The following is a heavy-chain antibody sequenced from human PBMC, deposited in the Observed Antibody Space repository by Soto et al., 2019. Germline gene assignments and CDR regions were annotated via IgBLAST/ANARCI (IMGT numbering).Heavy chain of an antibody. J-gene: IGHJ4*02. CDR1: GFSFSSFA. D-gene: IGHD3-3*01. CDR2: VSGRGGDT. Sequence: EVHLMQSGGGLVQPGGSLRLSCAASGFSFSSFALSWVRQSPGKGLEWVAAVSGRGGDTYYANSVKGRFTISRDNAQNTLFLQRNSLRAEDSAIYYRAKDPNYDFWSGFSAVYFDYWGQGTLVTVSS. CDR3: AKDPNYDFWSGFSAVYFDY. V-gene: IGHV3-23*01.